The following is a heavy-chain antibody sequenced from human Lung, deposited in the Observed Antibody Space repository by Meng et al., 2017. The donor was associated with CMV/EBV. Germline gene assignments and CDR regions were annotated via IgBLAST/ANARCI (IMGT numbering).Heavy chain of an antibody. CDR1: GYSFSTYW. J-gene: IGHJ4*02. CDR3: ASGAGAY. V-gene: IGHV5-51*01. Sequence: GEXXKISCKGSGYSFSTYWIAWVRQMPGKGLEWMGVIHPCDSETTYSPSFEGQVTISADKSISTVYLHWSYLKSSDTGMYYCASGAGAYWGQGTLVTVSS. CDR2: IHPCDSET. D-gene: IGHD1-26*01.